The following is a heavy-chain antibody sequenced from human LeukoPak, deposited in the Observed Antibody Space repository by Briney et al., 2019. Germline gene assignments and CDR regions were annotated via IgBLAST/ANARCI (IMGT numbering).Heavy chain of an antibody. Sequence: GGSLRLSCAASGFTFSSYAMHWVRQAPGKGLEWVSSISSSSSYIYYADSVKGRFTISRDNAKNSLYLQMNSLRAEDTAVYYCARDLWQQLNGMFDPWGQGTLVTVSS. CDR1: GFTFSSYA. D-gene: IGHD6-13*01. CDR2: ISSSSSYI. V-gene: IGHV3-21*01. CDR3: ARDLWQQLNGMFDP. J-gene: IGHJ5*02.